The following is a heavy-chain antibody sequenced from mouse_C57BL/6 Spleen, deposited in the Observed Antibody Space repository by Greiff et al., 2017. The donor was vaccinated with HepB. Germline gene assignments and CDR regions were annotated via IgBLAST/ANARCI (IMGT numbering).Heavy chain of an antibody. Sequence: VQLQQPGAELVKPGASVKMSCKASGYTFTSYWITWVKQRPGQGLEWIGDIYPGSVSTNYNEKFKSKATLTVDTSSSTAYMQLSSLTSEDSAVYYCARGDSNYGYWYFDVWGTGTTVTVSS. J-gene: IGHJ1*03. CDR2: IYPGSVST. D-gene: IGHD2-5*01. CDR1: GYTFTSYW. V-gene: IGHV1-55*01. CDR3: ARGDSNYGYWYFDV.